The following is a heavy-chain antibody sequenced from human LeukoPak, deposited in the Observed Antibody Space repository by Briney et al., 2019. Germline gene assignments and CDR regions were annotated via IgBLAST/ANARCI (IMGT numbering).Heavy chain of an antibody. CDR3: ARDGSGSYYNVLRAFDI. Sequence: PGGSLRLSCAAPGFTLSSYGMRWVRQAPGKGLEWVAGIWYYGSNNSYAASVKGRFTISRYNSKNTLYLQMNSLRAEDTAVYYCARDGSGSYYNVLRAFDIWGQGTMVTVSS. D-gene: IGHD3-10*01. CDR2: IWYYGSNN. V-gene: IGHV3-33*01. CDR1: GFTLSSYG. J-gene: IGHJ3*02.